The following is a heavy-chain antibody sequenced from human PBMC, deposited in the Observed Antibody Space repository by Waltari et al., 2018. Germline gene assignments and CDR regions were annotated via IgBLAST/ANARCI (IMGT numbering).Heavy chain of an antibody. Sequence: QVQLQESGPGLVKPSETLSLTCAVSGYSISSGYYWGWIRQPPGKGLEWIGSIYHSGSTYYNPSLKSRVTISVDTSKNQFSLKLSSVTAADTAVYYCASGKGDWYFDLWGRGTLVTVSS. CDR3: ASGKGDWYFDL. CDR1: GYSISSGYY. J-gene: IGHJ2*01. CDR2: IYHSGST. V-gene: IGHV4-38-2*01. D-gene: IGHD1-1*01.